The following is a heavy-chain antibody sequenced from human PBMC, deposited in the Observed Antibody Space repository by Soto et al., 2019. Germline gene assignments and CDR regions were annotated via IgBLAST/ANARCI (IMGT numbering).Heavy chain of an antibody. CDR1: GGSFSGYY. CDR3: ARGGYYGSGSYYNVGNRFDP. J-gene: IGHJ5*02. Sequence: QVQLQQWGAGLLKPSETLSLTCGVYGGSFSGYYWSWIRQPPGKGLEWIGEINHSGSTNYNPSLKSRVTISVDTSKNQFSLKLRSVTAADTAVYYCARGGYYGSGSYYNVGNRFDPWGQGTLVTVSS. D-gene: IGHD3-10*01. V-gene: IGHV4-34*01. CDR2: INHSGST.